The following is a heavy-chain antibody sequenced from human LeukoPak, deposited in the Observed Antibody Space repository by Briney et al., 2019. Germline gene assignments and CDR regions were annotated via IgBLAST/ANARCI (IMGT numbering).Heavy chain of an antibody. CDR3: AKSVGSGSYYNNDC. V-gene: IGHV3-23*01. CDR1: GFTFSSYA. CDR2: ITSGGGT. J-gene: IGHJ4*02. D-gene: IGHD3-10*01. Sequence: GGSLRLSCAASGFTFSSYAMTWVRQAPGQGLEWVSGITSGGGTYYADSVKGRFTISRDNSKNTLYVQMNSLRAEDTGVYYCAKSVGSGSYYNNDCWGQGTLVTVSS.